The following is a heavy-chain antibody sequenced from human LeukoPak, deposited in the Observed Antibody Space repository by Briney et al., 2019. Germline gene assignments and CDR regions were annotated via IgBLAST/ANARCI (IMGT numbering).Heavy chain of an antibody. CDR1: GFTFSSYA. V-gene: IGHV3-30*04. D-gene: IGHD3-16*01. Sequence: PGRSLRLSCAASGFTFSSYAMHWVRQAPGKGLEWVAVISYDGSNKYYADSVKGRFTISRDNSKNTLYLQMNSLRAEDTAVYYRARDSVPYTPGDAFDIWGQGTMVTVSS. J-gene: IGHJ3*02. CDR2: ISYDGSNK. CDR3: ARDSVPYTPGDAFDI.